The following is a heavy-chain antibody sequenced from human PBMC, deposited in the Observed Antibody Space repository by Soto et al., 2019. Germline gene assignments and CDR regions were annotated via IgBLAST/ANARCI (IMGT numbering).Heavy chain of an antibody. CDR1: GFTFSSYA. Sequence: EVQLLESGGGLVQPGGSLRLSRAASGFTFSSYAMSWVRQAPGKGLEWVSAISGSGGSTYYADSVKGRFTISRDNSKNTLYLQMNSLRAEDTAVYYCAKCSGSYKGSFDYWGQGTLVTVSS. CDR3: AKCSGSYKGSFDY. D-gene: IGHD3-10*02. J-gene: IGHJ4*02. V-gene: IGHV3-23*01. CDR2: ISGSGGST.